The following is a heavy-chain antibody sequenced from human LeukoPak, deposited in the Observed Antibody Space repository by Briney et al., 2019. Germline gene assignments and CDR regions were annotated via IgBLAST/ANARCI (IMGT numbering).Heavy chain of an antibody. D-gene: IGHD3-22*01. V-gene: IGHV1-18*01. J-gene: IGHJ6*02. Sequence: ASVKVSCKASGYTFTSYGISWVRQAPGQGLEWMGWIGAYNGNTNYAQKLQGRVAMTTDTSTSTAYMELRSLRSDDTAVYYCAKGNYYDGSGPNYYYYGMDVWGQGTTVTVSS. CDR3: AKGNYYDGSGPNYYYYGMDV. CDR2: IGAYNGNT. CDR1: GYTFTSYG.